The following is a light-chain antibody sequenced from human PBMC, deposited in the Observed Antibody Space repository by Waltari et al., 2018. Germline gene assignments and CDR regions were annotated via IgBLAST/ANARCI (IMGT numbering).Light chain of an antibody. V-gene: IGKV3-11*01. Sequence: EIVLTQSPATLSLSPGERATLPCRASQSVSSYLAWYQQKPGQAPRLLIYDASNRATGIPARFSGSGSGTDFTLTISSLEPEDFAVYYCQQRSNWLGTFGQGTKVEIK. CDR1: QSVSSY. CDR3: QQRSNWLGT. J-gene: IGKJ1*01. CDR2: DAS.